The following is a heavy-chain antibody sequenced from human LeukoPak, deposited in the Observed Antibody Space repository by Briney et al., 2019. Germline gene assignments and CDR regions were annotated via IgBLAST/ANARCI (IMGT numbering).Heavy chain of an antibody. D-gene: IGHD3-10*01. J-gene: IGHJ4*02. CDR1: GFTFSTYG. V-gene: IGHV3-30*02. CDR3: ARGGLHNDYYGSVFDY. Sequence: GGSLRLSCAASGFTFSTYGMHWVRQAPGKGLEWVAFIRYDGSNKYHADSVKGRFTISRDNSKNTLYLQMNSLRAEDTAMYYCARGGLHNDYYGSVFDYWGQGTLVTVSS. CDR2: IRYDGSNK.